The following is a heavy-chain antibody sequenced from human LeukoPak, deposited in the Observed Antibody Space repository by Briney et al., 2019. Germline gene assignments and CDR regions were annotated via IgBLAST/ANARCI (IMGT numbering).Heavy chain of an antibody. J-gene: IGHJ6*02. CDR2: INPYSGGT. CDR3: ARGGYDFVYYYYGMDV. V-gene: IGHV1-2*06. D-gene: IGHD3-3*01. Sequence: ASVKVSCKASGYTFTVYYMHWVRQAPGQGLEWMGRINPYSGGTNYAQKFQGRVTMTRDTSITTAYMELSRLRSDDTAVYCCARGGYDFVYYYYGMDVWGQGTMVTVSS. CDR1: GYTFTVYY.